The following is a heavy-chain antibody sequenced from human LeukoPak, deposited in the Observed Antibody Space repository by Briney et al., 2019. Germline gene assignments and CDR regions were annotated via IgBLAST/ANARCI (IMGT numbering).Heavy chain of an antibody. D-gene: IGHD3-3*01. J-gene: IGHJ4*02. V-gene: IGHV3-53*01. CDR2: IYSGGST. CDR1: GFTVSSNY. CDR3: ARGPLRFLERALDY. Sequence: GGSLRLSCAASGFTVSSNYMSWVRQAPGKGLEWVSVIYSGGSTYYADSVKGRFTISSDKSKNTLYLQMNSLRADDTAVYYCARGPLRFLERALDYWGQGTLVTVSS.